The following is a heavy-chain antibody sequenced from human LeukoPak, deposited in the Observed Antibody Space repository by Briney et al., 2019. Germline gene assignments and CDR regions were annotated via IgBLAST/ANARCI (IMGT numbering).Heavy chain of an antibody. CDR3: ARAPETYNRGPVES. J-gene: IGHJ5*02. Sequence: TLSVTSTESLDXLSGGIQYCRWIRHPPRNCLECIGYTSSSGSTFYTSSIKSRLTISADTSENQFSMKLSSVTAADTAVYYRARAPETYNRGPVESWGQGNLVTVSS. V-gene: IGHV4-31*03. CDR1: LDXLSGGIQY. CDR2: TSSSGST. D-gene: IGHD1-1*01.